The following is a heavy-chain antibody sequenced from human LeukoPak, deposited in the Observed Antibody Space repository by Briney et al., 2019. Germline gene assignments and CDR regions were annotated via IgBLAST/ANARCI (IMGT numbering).Heavy chain of an antibody. CDR2: ISSSSSYI. V-gene: IGHV3-21*01. D-gene: IGHD5-18*01. CDR3: ARDKPAMAYFDY. Sequence: GGSLRLSCAASGFTFSSYSMNWVRQAPGKGLEWVSSISSSSSYIYYADSVKGRFTISRDNAKNSLYLQMNSLRAEDTAVYYCARDKPAMAYFDYWGQGTLVTASS. CDR1: GFTFSSYS. J-gene: IGHJ4*02.